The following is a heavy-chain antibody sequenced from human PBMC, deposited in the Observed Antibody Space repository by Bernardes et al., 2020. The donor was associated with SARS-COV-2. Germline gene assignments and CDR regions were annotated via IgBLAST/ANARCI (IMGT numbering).Heavy chain of an antibody. Sequence: GGSLRLSCAASGFIFGRHWIHWVRQAPGKGLVWVSRIDSDGTTTTYAESVKGRFTISRDNAKNTVYLQMNSLRAEDTAVYYCTRDSTIFGVALDYWGQGTQVTVSS. V-gene: IGHV3-74*01. D-gene: IGHD3-3*01. J-gene: IGHJ4*02. CDR2: IDSDGTTT. CDR3: TRDSTIFGVALDY. CDR1: GFIFGRHW.